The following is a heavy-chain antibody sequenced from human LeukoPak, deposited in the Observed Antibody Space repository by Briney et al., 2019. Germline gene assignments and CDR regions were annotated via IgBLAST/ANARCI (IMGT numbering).Heavy chain of an antibody. J-gene: IGHJ3*02. CDR3: ARESYGRDAFDI. CDR2: ISTYNGNT. Sequence: ASVKVSCKASGYTFTSYGISWVRQAPGQGLEWMEWISTYNGNTNYPQKVQGRITMTTDTSTSTAYMELTSLRSDDTAVYYCARESYGRDAFDIWGQGTMVTVSS. CDR1: GYTFTSYG. V-gene: IGHV1-18*01. D-gene: IGHD5-18*01.